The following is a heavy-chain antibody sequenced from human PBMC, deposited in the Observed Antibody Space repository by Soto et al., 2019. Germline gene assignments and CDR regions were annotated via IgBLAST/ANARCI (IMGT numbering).Heavy chain of an antibody. Sequence: QVQLVESGGGVVQPGTSLRLSCVGSGFTFRSYVIHWVRQAPGKGLEWVALTTYDGSNNFYGDSVKGSFTIARHNSRNTVELQMDSLTFDVTALYYCARWGTTGGLDVWGQGTLVSVSS. CDR2: TTYDGSNN. CDR1: GFTFRSYV. J-gene: IGHJ4*02. CDR3: ARWGTTGGLDV. D-gene: IGHD3-16*01. V-gene: IGHV3-33*05.